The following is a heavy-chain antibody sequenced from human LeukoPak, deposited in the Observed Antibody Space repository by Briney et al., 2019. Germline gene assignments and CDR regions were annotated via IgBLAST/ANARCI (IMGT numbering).Heavy chain of an antibody. J-gene: IGHJ4*02. CDR2: ISWNSGSI. CDR3: AKDTGSSSWYYFDY. Sequence: GGSLRLSCAASGFTSDDYAMHWVRQAPGKGLEWVSGISWNSGSIGYADSVKGRFTISRDNAKNSLYLQMNSLRAEDTALYYCAKDTGSSSWYYFDYWGQGTLVTVSS. D-gene: IGHD6-13*01. V-gene: IGHV3-9*02. CDR1: GFTSDDYA.